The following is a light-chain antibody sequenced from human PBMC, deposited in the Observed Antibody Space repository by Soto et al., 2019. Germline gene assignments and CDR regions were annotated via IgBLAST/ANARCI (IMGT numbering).Light chain of an antibody. CDR3: QQYNSYSPWT. CDR1: QSISSW. J-gene: IGKJ1*01. CDR2: DAS. V-gene: IGKV1-5*01. Sequence: DIQMTQSPSTLSASVGDRVTITCRASQSISSWLAWYQQKPGKAPKLLIYDASSLESGVPSRFSGSGSGTEFTLTIISLQPDDFATYYCQQYNSYSPWTFGQGTKGEIK.